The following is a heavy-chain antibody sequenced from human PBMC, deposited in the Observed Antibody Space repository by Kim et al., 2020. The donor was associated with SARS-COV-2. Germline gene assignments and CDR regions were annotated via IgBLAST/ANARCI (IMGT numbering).Heavy chain of an antibody. J-gene: IGHJ3*02. V-gene: IGHV3-64*02. Sequence: YAESVQGRFTISRDNSKNTLYLQMGSLRAEDMAVYYCARARIQLNDAFDIWGQGTMVTVSS. D-gene: IGHD5-18*01. CDR3: ARARIQLNDAFDI.